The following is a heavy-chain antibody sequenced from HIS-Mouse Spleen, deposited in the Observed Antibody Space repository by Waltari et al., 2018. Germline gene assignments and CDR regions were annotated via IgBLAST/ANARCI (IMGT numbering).Heavy chain of an antibody. V-gene: IGHV4-34*01. J-gene: IGHJ3*02. Sequence: QVQLQQWGAGLLKPSETLSLTCAVYGGSFSGYYWGWIRQPPGKGLEWVGEINHSGSTNYNPSLKSRVTISVDTSKNQFSLKLSSVTAADTAVYYCARGLHPRRSFDIWGQGTMVTVSS. CDR2: INHSGST. CDR1: GGSFSGYY. CDR3: ARGLHPRRSFDI.